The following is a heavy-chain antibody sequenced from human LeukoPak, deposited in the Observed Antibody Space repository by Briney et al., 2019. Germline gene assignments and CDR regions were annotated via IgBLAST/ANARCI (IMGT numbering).Heavy chain of an antibody. D-gene: IGHD2-2*01. CDR3: AKEGGYCSSTSCYYFDY. Sequence: GGSLRLSCAASGFTFDDYAMHWVRQAPGKGLEWVSGISWNSGSIGYADSVKGRFTISRDNAKISLYLQMNSLRAEDMALYYCAKEGGYCSSTSCYYFDYWGQGTLVTVSS. J-gene: IGHJ4*02. CDR1: GFTFDDYA. CDR2: ISWNSGSI. V-gene: IGHV3-9*03.